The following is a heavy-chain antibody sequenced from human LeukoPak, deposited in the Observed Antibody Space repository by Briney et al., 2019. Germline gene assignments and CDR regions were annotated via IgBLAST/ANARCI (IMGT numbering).Heavy chain of an antibody. CDR1: GYTFTSYG. D-gene: IGHD2-15*01. CDR3: ASALGYCSGGRCYLEYFQH. CDR2: ISAYNGNT. J-gene: IGHJ1*01. Sequence: GASVKVSCKASGYTFTSYGISWVRQAPGQGLEWMGWISAYNGNTNYAQKLQGRVTMTTDTSTSTAYMELRSLRSDDTAVYYCASALGYCSGGRCYLEYFQHWGQGTLVTVSS. V-gene: IGHV1-18*01.